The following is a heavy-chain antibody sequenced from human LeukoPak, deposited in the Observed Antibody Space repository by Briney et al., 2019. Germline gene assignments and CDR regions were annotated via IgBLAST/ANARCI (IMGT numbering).Heavy chain of an antibody. CDR3: AGDRNIVVVPATTIYMDV. CDR1: GYTFTGYY. Sequence: AASVKVSCKASGYTFTGYYMHWVRQAPGQGLEWMGWINPNSGGTNYAQKFQGRVTMTRDTSISTAYMELSRLRSDDTAVYYCAGDRNIVVVPATTIYMDVWGKGTTVTVSS. V-gene: IGHV1-2*02. D-gene: IGHD2-2*01. CDR2: INPNSGGT. J-gene: IGHJ6*03.